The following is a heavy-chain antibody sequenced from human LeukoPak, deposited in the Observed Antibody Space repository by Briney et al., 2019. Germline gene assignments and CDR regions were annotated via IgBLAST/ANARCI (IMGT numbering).Heavy chain of an antibody. CDR2: IRYDGSNK. Sequence: GGSLRLSCAASGFTFSSYGMHWVRQAPGKGLEWVAFIRYDGSNKYYADSVKGRFTISRDNSKNTLYLQMNSLRAEDTAVYYCAKVSRDIVVVPAGYYYYYMDVWGKGTTVTVSS. J-gene: IGHJ6*03. CDR1: GFTFSSYG. CDR3: AKVSRDIVVVPAGYYYYYMDV. V-gene: IGHV3-30*02. D-gene: IGHD2-2*01.